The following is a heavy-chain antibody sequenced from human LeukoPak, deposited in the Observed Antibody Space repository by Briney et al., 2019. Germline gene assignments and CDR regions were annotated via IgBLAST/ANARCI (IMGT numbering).Heavy chain of an antibody. CDR3: ARGDDFWSGPNI. CDR2: ICCSGST. J-gene: IGHJ3*02. CDR1: GGSITSGDDY. V-gene: IGHV4-30-4*02. D-gene: IGHD3-3*01. Sequence: KPSETLSLPCTVSGGSITSGDDYWSWIRQPPGKGVEWIGYICCSGSTYYNPSLKSLVTISVDTSKNQFSLKLSSVTAADTVVFFCARGDDFWSGPNIWGQGTMVTVSS.